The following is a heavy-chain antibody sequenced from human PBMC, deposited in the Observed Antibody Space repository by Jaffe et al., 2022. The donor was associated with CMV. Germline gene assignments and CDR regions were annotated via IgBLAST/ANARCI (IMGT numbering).Heavy chain of an antibody. Sequence: EVQLVESGGGLVQPGGSLRLSCSASGFTFSSYAMHWVRQAPGKGLEYVSAISSNGGSTYYADSVKGRFTISRDNSKNTLYLQMSSLRAEDTAVYYCVKGYCSSTSCRPYWGQGTLVTVSS. CDR3: VKGYCSSTSCRPY. J-gene: IGHJ4*02. CDR1: GFTFSSYA. V-gene: IGHV3-64D*06. D-gene: IGHD2-2*01. CDR2: ISSNGGST.